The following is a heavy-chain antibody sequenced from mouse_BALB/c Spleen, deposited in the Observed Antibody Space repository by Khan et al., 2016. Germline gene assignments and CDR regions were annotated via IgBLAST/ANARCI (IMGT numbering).Heavy chain of an antibody. CDR2: ISYSGGT. CDR1: GDSITSGY. Sequence: VQLKESGPSLVKPSQTLSLTCSVTGDSITSGYWNWIRKFPGNKLEYMGYISYSGGTYNNPSLKSRISITRDTSKNQYYLQLNSVTTEDTGTYYCASYDGSSYVRGMDYWGQGLSVTVSS. J-gene: IGHJ4*01. CDR3: ASYDGSSYVRGMDY. V-gene: IGHV3-8*02. D-gene: IGHD1-1*01.